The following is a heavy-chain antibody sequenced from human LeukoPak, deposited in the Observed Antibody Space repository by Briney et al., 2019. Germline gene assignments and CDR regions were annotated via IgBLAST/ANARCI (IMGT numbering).Heavy chain of an antibody. V-gene: IGHV1-46*01. CDR2: INPNGDRA. Sequence: ASVKVSCKASGYIFSSYFMHWVRQAPGQGLEWMGIINPNGDRATYAQKFQGRVTMTGDTSTNTTYMELSSLTSDDTAIYYCARISVAGTFDYWGQGTLVTVSS. CDR1: GYIFSSYF. J-gene: IGHJ4*02. D-gene: IGHD6-19*01. CDR3: ARISVAGTFDY.